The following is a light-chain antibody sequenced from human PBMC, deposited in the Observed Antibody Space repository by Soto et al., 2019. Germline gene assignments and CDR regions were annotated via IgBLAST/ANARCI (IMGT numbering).Light chain of an antibody. CDR3: QAYDYSLTSSV. V-gene: IGLV1-40*01. CDR1: SSNLGSGYD. Sequence: QSVLTQPPSVSGAPGQRVTISCTVNSSNLGSGYDVHWYQQLPGAAPKLVIFGNRNRPSGVPERFSGSKSGTSASMAITGLQTEDEADYYCQAYDYSLTSSVFGGGTKLNVL. CDR2: GNR. J-gene: IGLJ3*02.